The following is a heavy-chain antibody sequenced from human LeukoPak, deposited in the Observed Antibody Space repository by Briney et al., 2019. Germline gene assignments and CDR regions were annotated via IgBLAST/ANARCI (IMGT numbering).Heavy chain of an antibody. CDR3: ARRRLMDV. Sequence: SETLSLTCAVSGDSISSNNWWSWVRQPPGKGLEWIGEIYHTGSTNYNPSLKSRVTISVDTSKNQFSLKLSSVTAADTAVYYCARRRLMDVWGKGTTVTISS. CDR2: IYHTGST. CDR1: GDSISSNNW. D-gene: IGHD1-1*01. V-gene: IGHV4-4*02. J-gene: IGHJ6*04.